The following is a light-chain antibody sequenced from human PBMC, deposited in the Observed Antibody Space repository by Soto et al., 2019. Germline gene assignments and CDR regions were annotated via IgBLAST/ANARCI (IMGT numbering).Light chain of an antibody. CDR1: QSISSY. V-gene: IGKV1-39*01. Sequence: DIQMTQSPSSLSASVVDRVTITFRASQSISSYLNWYQQKPGKAPKLLIYAASSLQSGVPSRFSGSGSGTDFTLTISSLQPEDFATYYCQQSYSTLPITFGQGTRLEIK. CDR2: AAS. J-gene: IGKJ5*01. CDR3: QQSYSTLPIT.